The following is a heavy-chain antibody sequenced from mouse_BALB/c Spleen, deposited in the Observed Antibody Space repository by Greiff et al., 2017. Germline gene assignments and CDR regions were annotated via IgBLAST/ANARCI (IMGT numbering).Heavy chain of an antibody. CDR1: GYSITSGYY. CDR2: ISYDGSN. CDR3: ARDGVITRAY. V-gene: IGHV3-6*02. Sequence: DVKLQESGPGLVKPSQSLSLTCSVTGYSITSGYYWNWIRQFPGNILEWMGYISYDGSNNYNPSLKNRISITRDTSKNQFFLKLNSVTTEDTATYYCARDGVITRAYWGQGTLVTVSA. D-gene: IGHD2-4*01. J-gene: IGHJ3*01.